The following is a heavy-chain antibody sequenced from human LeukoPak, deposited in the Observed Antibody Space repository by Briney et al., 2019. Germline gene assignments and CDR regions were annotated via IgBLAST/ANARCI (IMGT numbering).Heavy chain of an antibody. D-gene: IGHD5-12*01. CDR1: GGSFSIYY. CDR2: INHSGST. J-gene: IGHJ2*01. CDR3: ARGPAHIANKDL. V-gene: IGHV4-34*01. Sequence: SETLSLTCAVYGGSFSIYYWSWIRQPPGKGLEWIGEINHSGSTNYNPSLKSRVTISVDTSKNQFSLKLSSVTAADTAVYYCARGPAHIANKDLWGRGTLVTVSS.